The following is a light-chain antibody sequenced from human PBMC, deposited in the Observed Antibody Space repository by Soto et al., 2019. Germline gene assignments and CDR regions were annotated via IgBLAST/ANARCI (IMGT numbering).Light chain of an antibody. CDR1: QSISRW. CDR3: QQYNSFSPNT. J-gene: IGKJ2*01. CDR2: DAS. Sequence: DIQMTQSPSTLSASVGDRVTITCRASQSISRWLAWYQQKPGKAPKVLIYDASSLQSGVPSRFSGSGSGTEFTLSITSLQPDDFATYYCQQYNSFSPNTFGQGTKLEIK. V-gene: IGKV1-5*01.